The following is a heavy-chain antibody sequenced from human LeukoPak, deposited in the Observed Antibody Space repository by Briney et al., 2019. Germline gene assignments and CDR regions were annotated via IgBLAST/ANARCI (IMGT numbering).Heavy chain of an antibody. V-gene: IGHV4-34*01. CDR2: IYYSGST. CDR3: ARVAYAVSCPTTNGVCSYFDY. J-gene: IGHJ4*02. CDR1: GGSFSGYY. D-gene: IGHD2-8*01. Sequence: SGTLSLTCAVYGGSFSGYYWTWIRQPPGKGLEWIGSIYYSGSTYYNPSLKSRVTISVDTSKNQFSLKLSSVTAADTAVYYCARVAYAVSCPTTNGVCSYFDYWGQGTLVTVSS.